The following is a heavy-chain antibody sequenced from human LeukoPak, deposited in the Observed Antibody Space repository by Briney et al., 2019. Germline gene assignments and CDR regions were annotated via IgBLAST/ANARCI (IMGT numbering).Heavy chain of an antibody. CDR2: INPNSGGT. V-gene: IGHV1-2*02. Sequence: GASVKVSCKASGYTFTGYYMHWVRQAPGQGLEWMGWINPNSGGTNYAQKFQGRVTMTRDTSISTAYMELSRLRSDDTAVYYCARKSSGLRLGELSPWGQGTLVTVSS. D-gene: IGHD3-16*02. CDR3: ARKSSGLRLGELSP. J-gene: IGHJ5*02. CDR1: GYTFTGYY.